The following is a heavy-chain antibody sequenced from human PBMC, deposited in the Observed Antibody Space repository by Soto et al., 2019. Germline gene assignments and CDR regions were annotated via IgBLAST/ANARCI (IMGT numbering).Heavy chain of an antibody. CDR2: IYSGGST. D-gene: IGHD3-3*01. CDR1: GFTVSSNY. Sequence: GGSLRLSCAASGFTVSSNYMSWVRQAPGKGLEWVSVIYSGGSTYYADSVKGRFTISRDNSKNTLYLQMNSLRAEDTAVYYCARDSVDFWSGYYAPSGSYYYMDVWGKGTTVTVSS. CDR3: ARDSVDFWSGYYAPSGSYYYMDV. V-gene: IGHV3-66*01. J-gene: IGHJ6*03.